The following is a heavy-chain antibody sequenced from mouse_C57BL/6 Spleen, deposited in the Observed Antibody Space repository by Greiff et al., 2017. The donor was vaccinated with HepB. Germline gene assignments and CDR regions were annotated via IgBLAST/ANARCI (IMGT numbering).Heavy chain of an antibody. Sequence: VKLMESGAELAKPGASVKLSCKASGYTFTSYWMHWVKQRPGQGLEWIGYINPSSGYTKYNQKFKDKATLTADKSSSTAYMQLSSLTYEDSAVYYCAAYYSNYGYAMDYWGQGTSVTVSS. CDR2: INPSSGYT. CDR3: AAYYSNYGYAMDY. V-gene: IGHV1-7*01. J-gene: IGHJ4*01. CDR1: GYTFTSYW. D-gene: IGHD2-5*01.